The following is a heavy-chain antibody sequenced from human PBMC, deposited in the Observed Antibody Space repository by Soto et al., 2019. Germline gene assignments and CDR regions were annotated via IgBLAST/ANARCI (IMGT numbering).Heavy chain of an antibody. J-gene: IGHJ4*02. CDR3: ARGRGIAVCLKFDN. D-gene: IGHD6-19*01. Sequence: SETLSLTCAVYGGSFSGYYWSWIRQPPGKGLEWIGEINHSGSTKYNPSLKSRVTISVDTSTNQLSLKLSSVTAADTAVYYCARGRGIAVCLKFDNWGQGTLVTVSS. V-gene: IGHV4-34*01. CDR1: GGSFSGYY. CDR2: INHSGST.